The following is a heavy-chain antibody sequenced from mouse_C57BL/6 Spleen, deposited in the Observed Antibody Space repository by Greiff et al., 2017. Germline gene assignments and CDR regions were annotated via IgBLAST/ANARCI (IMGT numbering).Heavy chain of an antibody. Sequence: QVQLKQPGAELVKPGASVKMSCKASGYTFTSYWITWVKQRPGQGLGWIGDIYPGSGSPNSNDKFKSKATLTVDTSSSTAYMQLSSLTSEDSAVYYCARTPFPVYYGSSCGVGWYFDVWGTGTTVTVSS. V-gene: IGHV1-55*01. CDR1: GYTFTSYW. J-gene: IGHJ1*03. D-gene: IGHD1-1*01. CDR2: IYPGSGSP. CDR3: ARTPFPVYYGSSCGVGWYFDV.